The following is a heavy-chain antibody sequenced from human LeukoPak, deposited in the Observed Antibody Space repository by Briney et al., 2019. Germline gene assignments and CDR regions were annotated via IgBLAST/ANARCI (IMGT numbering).Heavy chain of an antibody. J-gene: IGHJ4*02. CDR2: ISTSSSYI. CDR1: GFTFSSYS. V-gene: IGHV3-21*06. Sequence: GSLRLSCAASGFTFSSYSMNWVRQAPGKGLEWVSSISTSSSYIYYADSVKGRFTISRDNAKNSLYLQMNSLRAEDTAVYYCARDYSGTYFIDYWGQGTLVTVSS. CDR3: ARDYSGTYFIDY. D-gene: IGHD1-26*01.